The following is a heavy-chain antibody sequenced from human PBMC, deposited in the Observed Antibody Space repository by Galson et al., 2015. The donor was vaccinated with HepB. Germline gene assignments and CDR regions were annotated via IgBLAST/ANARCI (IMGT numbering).Heavy chain of an antibody. CDR1: GYSFTYNW. Sequence: QSGAEVKEPGESLKISCKGSGYSFTYNWIAWVRQMSGKGLEWMGTIYPGDSAATYRPSFQGQVTISADKSITTAYLQWTSLKASDTAMYYCARHNGYDIMDHWGQGTLVTVSS. D-gene: IGHD5-12*01. CDR2: IYPGDSAA. CDR3: ARHNGYDIMDH. J-gene: IGHJ4*02. V-gene: IGHV5-51*01.